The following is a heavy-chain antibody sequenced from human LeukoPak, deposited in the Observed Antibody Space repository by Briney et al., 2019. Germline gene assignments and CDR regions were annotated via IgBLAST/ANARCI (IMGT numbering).Heavy chain of an antibody. CDR2: IYNDGST. D-gene: IGHD2/OR15-2a*01. V-gene: IGHV3-53*01. J-gene: IGHJ3*02. CDR3: AGNILFAFDI. Sequence: GGTLRLFRAASGLTVSSSYMSWVREAPGKGREWVLIIYNDGSTYYAASMTGRFPISRGNANNTRYLQVNSLRAEGTAMYYCAGNILFAFDIWGKGTMVTVSS. CDR1: GLTVSSSY.